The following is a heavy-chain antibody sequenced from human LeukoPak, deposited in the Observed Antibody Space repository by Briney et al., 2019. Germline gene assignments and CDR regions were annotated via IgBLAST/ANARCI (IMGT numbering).Heavy chain of an antibody. CDR3: ARVDGGPYSSSWPVDY. J-gene: IGHJ4*02. V-gene: IGHV1-8*01. CDR2: MNPKSGNT. CDR1: GYTFTNFD. Sequence: GASVKVSCKASGYTFTNFDIYWLRQATGQGLEWMGWMNPKSGNTGYVQRFQGRVTITADESTSTAYMELSSLRSEDTAVYYCARVDGGPYSSSWPVDYWGQGTLVTVSS. D-gene: IGHD6-13*01.